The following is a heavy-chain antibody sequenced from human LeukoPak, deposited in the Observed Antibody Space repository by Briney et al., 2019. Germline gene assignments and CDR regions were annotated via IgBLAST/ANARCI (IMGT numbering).Heavy chain of an antibody. D-gene: IGHD3-10*01. CDR2: IYTSGST. CDR1: GGSISSGSYY. J-gene: IGHJ3*02. Sequence: SETLSLTCTVSGGSISSGSYYWSWIRQPAGKGLEWIGRIYTSGSTNYNPSLKSRVTISVDTSKNQFSLKLSSVTAADTAVYYCARGHRQFGIIWGQGTMVTVSS. CDR3: ARGHRQFGII. V-gene: IGHV4-61*02.